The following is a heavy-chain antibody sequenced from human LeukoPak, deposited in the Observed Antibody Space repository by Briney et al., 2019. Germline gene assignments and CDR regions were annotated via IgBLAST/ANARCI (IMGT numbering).Heavy chain of an antibody. V-gene: IGHV4-59*05. CDR2: IYYSGST. CDR3: ARARYYYDSSGYHSGAFDI. J-gene: IGHJ3*02. Sequence: SETLSLTCTVSGGSISSYYWSWIRQPAGKGLEWIGSIYYSGSTYYNPSLKSRVTISVDTSKNQFSLKLSSVTAADTAVYYCARARYYYDSSGYHSGAFDIWGQGTMVTVSS. D-gene: IGHD3-22*01. CDR1: GGSISSYY.